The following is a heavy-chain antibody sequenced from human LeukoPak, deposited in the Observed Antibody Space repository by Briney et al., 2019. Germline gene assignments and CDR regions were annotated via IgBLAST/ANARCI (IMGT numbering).Heavy chain of an antibody. D-gene: IGHD6-13*01. CDR3: ARDGAAGGLDY. Sequence: SETLSLTCTVSGGSISSYYWCWIQQPPGKGLEWIGYIYYSGSTNYNPSLKSRVTISVDTSKNQFSLKLSSVTAADTAVYYCARDGAAGGLDYWGQGTLVTVSS. CDR1: GGSISSYY. CDR2: IYYSGST. J-gene: IGHJ4*02. V-gene: IGHV4-59*01.